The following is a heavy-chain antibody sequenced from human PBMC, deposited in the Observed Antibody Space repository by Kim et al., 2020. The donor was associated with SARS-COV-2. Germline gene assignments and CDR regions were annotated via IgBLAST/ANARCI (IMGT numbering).Heavy chain of an antibody. D-gene: IGHD3-10*01. CDR3: ARDGTTMVRGIIGPYFDY. Sequence: GGSLRLSCPASGFTFSSYAMHWVRQAPGKGLEWVAIISYDGSNKYYADSVKGRFTISRDNSKNTLYLQMNSLRAEDTAVYYCARDGTTMVRGIIGPYFDYWGQGTLVTVSS. CDR1: GFTFSSYA. V-gene: IGHV3-30*04. CDR2: ISYDGSNK. J-gene: IGHJ4*02.